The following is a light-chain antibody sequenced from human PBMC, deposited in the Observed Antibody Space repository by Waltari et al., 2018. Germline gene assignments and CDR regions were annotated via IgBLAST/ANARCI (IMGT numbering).Light chain of an antibody. J-gene: IGKJ2*03. CDR3: QHYSSYSS. V-gene: IGKV1-5*03. Sequence: DIQMTQSPSTRSASVGERVTITCRASHSISIWLAWYQQKPGRAPKLLIYQTSILESGVPSRFSGSASGTEFTLTISSLQPDDFATYYCQHYSSYSSFGQGTKLEI. CDR2: QTS. CDR1: HSISIW.